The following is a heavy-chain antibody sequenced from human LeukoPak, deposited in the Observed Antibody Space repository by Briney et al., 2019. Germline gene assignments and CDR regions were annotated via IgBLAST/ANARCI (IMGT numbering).Heavy chain of an antibody. J-gene: IGHJ4*02. CDR2: INHSGST. Sequence: SETLSLTCAVYGGSFSGYYWSWIRQPPGKGLEWIGEINHSGSTNYNPSLKSRVTISVDTSKNQFSLKLNSVTAADTAVYYCARWAGTTTFDYWGQGTLVTVSS. CDR1: GGSFSGYY. CDR3: ARWAGTTTFDY. V-gene: IGHV4-34*01. D-gene: IGHD4-17*01.